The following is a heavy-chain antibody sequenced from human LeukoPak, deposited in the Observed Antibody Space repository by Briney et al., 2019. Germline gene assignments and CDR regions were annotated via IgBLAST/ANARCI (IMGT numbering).Heavy chain of an antibody. V-gene: IGHV3-23*01. D-gene: IGHD2-2*01. CDR1: GFTVSSNY. CDR3: AKGHCSTTSCLSSAEYFQH. CDR2: ISGSGGST. Sequence: GGSLRLSCAASGFTVSSNYMSWVRQAPGKGLEWVSAISGSGGSTYYADSVKGRFTISRDNSKNTLYLQMNSLRAEDTAVYYCAKGHCSTTSCLSSAEYFQHWGQGTLVTVSS. J-gene: IGHJ1*01.